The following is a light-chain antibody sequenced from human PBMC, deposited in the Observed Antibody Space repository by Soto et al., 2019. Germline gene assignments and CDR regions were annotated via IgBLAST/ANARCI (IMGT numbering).Light chain of an antibody. Sequence: QSALTQPRSVSGSPGQSVTISCTGTSSDVGGYNYVSWYHQHPGKAPKVMIYDVSERPSGVPDRFSGSQTGNTASLTISGLQAEDEADYYCCSYAGSPTYVFGTGTKLTVL. CDR1: SSDVGGYNY. V-gene: IGLV2-11*01. CDR3: CSYAGSPTYV. J-gene: IGLJ1*01. CDR2: DVS.